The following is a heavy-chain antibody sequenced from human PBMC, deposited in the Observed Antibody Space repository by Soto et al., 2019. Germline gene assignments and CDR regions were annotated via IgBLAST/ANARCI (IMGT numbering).Heavy chain of an antibody. CDR2: IRAYNGNT. J-gene: IGHJ6*02. Sequence: QVPLVQSGAEVKKPGASVKVSCKASGYTFTSYGISWVRQAPGQGLEWMGWIRAYNGNTNYAQKLQGRVTMTTDTSTSTAYMELRSLGSNITALYYCTRSLPTMDVWGQGTTVTVSS. V-gene: IGHV1-18*01. CDR1: GYTFTSYG. CDR3: TRSLPTMDV.